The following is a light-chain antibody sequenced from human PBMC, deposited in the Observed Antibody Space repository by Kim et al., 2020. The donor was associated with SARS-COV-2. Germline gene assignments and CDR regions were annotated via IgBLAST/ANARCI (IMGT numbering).Light chain of an antibody. CDR3: SSYTSSSISYV. Sequence: SITIYCTGTSSDVGGYNYVSWYQQHPGKAPTLMIYDVSKRPSGVSNRFSGSKSGNTASLTISGLQAEDEADYYCSSYTSSSISYVFGTGNKVTVL. V-gene: IGLV2-14*04. CDR2: DVS. CDR1: SSDVGGYNY. J-gene: IGLJ1*01.